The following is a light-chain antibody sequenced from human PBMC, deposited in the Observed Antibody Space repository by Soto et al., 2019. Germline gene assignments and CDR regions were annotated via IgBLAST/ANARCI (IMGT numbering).Light chain of an antibody. J-gene: IGKJ1*01. CDR3: QQYFEWPPMT. CDR1: ETVATN. Sequence: VMTQSPATLSVSPGERATLSCWASETVATNLAWYQQKPGQAPRLLISGASTRVAGISDRFRGSGSGTEFTLTISSLRSEDSAIYYCQQYFEWPPMTFGQGTKVDIK. CDR2: GAS. V-gene: IGKV3-15*01.